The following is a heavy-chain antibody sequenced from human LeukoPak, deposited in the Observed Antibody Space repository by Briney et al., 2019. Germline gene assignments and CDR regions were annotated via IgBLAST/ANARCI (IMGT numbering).Heavy chain of an antibody. V-gene: IGHV4-34*01. CDR2: INHSGST. CDR1: GGSFSGYY. J-gene: IGHJ4*02. CDR3: ARGRPGYSGYDYRLDY. Sequence: SETLPLTCAVYGGSFSGYYWSWIRQPPGKGLEWIGEINHSGSTNYNPSLKSRVTISVDTSKNQFSLKLSSVTAADTAVYYCARGRPGYSGYDYRLDYWGQGTLVTVSS. D-gene: IGHD5-12*01.